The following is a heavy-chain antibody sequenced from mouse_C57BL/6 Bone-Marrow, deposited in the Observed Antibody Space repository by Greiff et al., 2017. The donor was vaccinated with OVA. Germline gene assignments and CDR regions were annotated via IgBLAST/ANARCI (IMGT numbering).Heavy chain of an antibody. Sequence: QVQLKQPGAELVKPGASVKLSCKASGYTFTSYWMQWVKQRPGQGLEWIGEIDPSDSYTNYNQKFKGKATLTVDTSSSTAYMQLSSLTSEDSAVYFCARAGYYGSSFDYWGQGTTLTVSS. D-gene: IGHD1-1*01. V-gene: IGHV1-50*01. CDR2: IDPSDSYT. CDR1: GYTFTSYW. CDR3: ARAGYYGSSFDY. J-gene: IGHJ2*01.